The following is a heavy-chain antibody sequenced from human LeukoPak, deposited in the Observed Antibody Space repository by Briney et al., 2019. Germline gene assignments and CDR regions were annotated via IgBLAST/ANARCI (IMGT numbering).Heavy chain of an antibody. CDR2: ISSSGSTI. D-gene: IGHD3-10*02. CDR3: AELGITMIGGV. V-gene: IGHV3-48*03. J-gene: IGHJ6*04. Sequence: GGSLRLSCAASGFTFSSYEMNWVRQAPGKGLEWVSYISSSGSTIYYADSVKGRFTISRDNAKNSLYLQMNSLRAEDTAVYYWAELGITMIGGVWGKGTTVTISS. CDR1: GFTFSSYE.